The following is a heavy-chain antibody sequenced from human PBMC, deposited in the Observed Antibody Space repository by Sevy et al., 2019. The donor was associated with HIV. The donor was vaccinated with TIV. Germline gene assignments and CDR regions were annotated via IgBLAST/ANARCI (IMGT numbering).Heavy chain of an antibody. J-gene: IGHJ6*02. D-gene: IGHD2-2*02. CDR3: ARDWGYCSSTSCYMYYYYYGMDV. Sequence: GGSLRLSCAASGFTFSSNWMSWVRQAPGKGLEWVANIKQDGSKKYYVDSVKGRFTISRGSAKNSLYLQMNGLRAEDTAVYYCARDWGYCSSTSCYMYYYYYGMDVWGQGTTVTVSS. CDR2: IKQDGSKK. CDR1: GFTFSSNW. V-gene: IGHV3-7*01.